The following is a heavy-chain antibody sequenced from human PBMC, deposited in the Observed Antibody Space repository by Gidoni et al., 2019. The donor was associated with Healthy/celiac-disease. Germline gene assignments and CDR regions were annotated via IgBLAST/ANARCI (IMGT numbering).Heavy chain of an antibody. V-gene: IGHV4-39*01. CDR1: GGSISSSSYY. CDR3: ARHEGPAIAARQFPFDY. J-gene: IGHJ4*02. D-gene: IGHD6-6*01. CDR2: IYYSGST. Sequence: QLQLQESGPGLVKPSETLSLTCTVSGGSISSSSYYWGWIRQPPGKGLEWIGSIYYSGSTYYNPSLKSRVTISVDTSKNQFSLKLSSVTAADTAVYYCARHEGPAIAARQFPFDYWGQGTLVTVSS.